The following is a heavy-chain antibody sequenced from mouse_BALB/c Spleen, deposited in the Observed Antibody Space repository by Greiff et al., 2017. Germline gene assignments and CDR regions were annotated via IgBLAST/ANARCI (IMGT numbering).Heavy chain of an antibody. CDR2: IDPETGGT. Sequence: QVQLKQSGAELVRPGASVTLSCKASGYTFTDYEMHWVKQTPVHGLEWIGAIDPETGGTAYNQKFKGKATLTADKSSSTAYMELRSLTSEDSAVYYCTRSLDFDYWGQGTTLTVSS. CDR3: TRSLDFDY. J-gene: IGHJ2*01. V-gene: IGHV1-15*01. CDR1: GYTFTDYE.